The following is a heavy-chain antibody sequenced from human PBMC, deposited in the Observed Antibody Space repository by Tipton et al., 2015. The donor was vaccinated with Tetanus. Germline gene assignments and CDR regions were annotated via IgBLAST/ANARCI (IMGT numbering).Heavy chain of an antibody. J-gene: IGHJ4*02. V-gene: IGHV4-39*01. CDR3: ARWIAVTGTDFDF. CDR2: VYYDGSA. D-gene: IGHD6-19*01. CDR1: GDSISSSDYY. Sequence: TLSLTCTVSGDSISSSDYYWGWIRQPPGEGLEWIASVYYDGSAYYNPSLKSRITISIDTSGSQFSLKLHSVTAADTALYYCARWIAVTGTDFDFWGQGTLVTVSS.